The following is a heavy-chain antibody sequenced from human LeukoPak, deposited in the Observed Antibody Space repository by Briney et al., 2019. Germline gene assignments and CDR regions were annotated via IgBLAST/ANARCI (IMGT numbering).Heavy chain of an antibody. CDR3: NTERPYDSGFSFDN. V-gene: IGHV3-15*01. CDR1: GFPFSNAW. Sequence: SGGSLRLSCAASGFPFSNAWMNWVRQAPGKGLEWVGRITSKTDGGTTDFAAPVKGRFTISREDSRSTVYLQMNSLKTEDTAIYYCNTERPYDSGFSFDNWGQGTLVTVSS. CDR2: ITSKTDGGTT. D-gene: IGHD3-10*01. J-gene: IGHJ4*02.